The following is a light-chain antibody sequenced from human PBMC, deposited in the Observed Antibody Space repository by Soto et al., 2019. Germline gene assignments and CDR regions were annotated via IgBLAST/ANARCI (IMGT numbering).Light chain of an antibody. Sequence: DIQMTQSPSSLSASVGDRVTITCRASQSVSSISSYLNWYQQKPGKAPKLLIYAASSLQSGVPSRFSGSGSGTDFTLTISSLQPEDFATYYCQQSYSTPPAFGQGTKVEIK. CDR2: AAS. J-gene: IGKJ1*01. CDR3: QQSYSTPPA. V-gene: IGKV1-39*01. CDR1: QSVSSISSY.